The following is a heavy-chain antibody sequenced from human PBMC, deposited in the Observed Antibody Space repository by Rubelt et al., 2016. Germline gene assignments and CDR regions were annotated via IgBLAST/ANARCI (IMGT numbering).Heavy chain of an antibody. CDR3: ARHSSGYSYFLFDY. D-gene: IGHD3-22*01. Sequence: QVQLQESGPGLVKPSETLSLTCTVSGGSNSSYYWSWIRQPPGKGLEWIGYIYYSGSTNYNPSLKSRVTISVDTSKNQFSLKLSSVTAADTAVYYCARHSSGYSYFLFDYWGQGTLVTVSS. CDR2: IYYSGST. J-gene: IGHJ4*02. CDR1: GGSNSSYY. V-gene: IGHV4-59*08.